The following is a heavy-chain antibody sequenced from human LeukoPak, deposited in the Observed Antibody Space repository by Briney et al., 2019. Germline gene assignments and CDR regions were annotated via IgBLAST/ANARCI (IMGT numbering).Heavy chain of an antibody. CDR1: GFTFSNYA. CDR3: AKGTGDMGYYFDR. J-gene: IGHJ4*02. Sequence: GGSLRLSCAASGFTFSNYAMNWVRQAPGKGLEWVSGIRVNDETYYADSVKGRFTISRDNSENTLYLQMGGLRAEDTAVYYCAKGTGDMGYYFDRWGQGTLVTVSS. D-gene: IGHD7-27*01. CDR2: IRVNDET. V-gene: IGHV3-23*01.